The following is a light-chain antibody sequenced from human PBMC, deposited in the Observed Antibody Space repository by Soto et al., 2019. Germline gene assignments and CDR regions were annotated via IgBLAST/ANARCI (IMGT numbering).Light chain of an antibody. CDR1: SGDSNYA. CDR3: QTWGSGIVV. CDR2: LNSDGSH. J-gene: IGLJ2*01. V-gene: IGLV4-69*01. Sequence: QLVLTQSPSASASLGASVKLTCSRSSGDSNYAIAWHQQQSEKGPRYLMKLNSDGSHSKGDGIPDRFSGSSSGAERYPTISSLQSEDEADYYCQTWGSGIVVFGGGTKLTVL.